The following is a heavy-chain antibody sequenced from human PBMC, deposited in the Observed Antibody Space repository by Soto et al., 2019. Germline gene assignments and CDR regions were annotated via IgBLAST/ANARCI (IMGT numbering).Heavy chain of an antibody. CDR1: GFTFSSYA. Sequence: HPGGSLRLSCAASGFTFSSYALHWVRQAPGKGLEWVAVISNDGNNKYYADSVKGRFAISRDNSRNTLYLQMNSLRAEDTAVYYRARDRPRYTGYSSGWYGDFAYWGQGTLVTVSS. V-gene: IGHV3-30*09. J-gene: IGHJ4*02. CDR3: ARDRPRYTGYSSGWYGDFAY. CDR2: ISNDGNNK. D-gene: IGHD6-19*01.